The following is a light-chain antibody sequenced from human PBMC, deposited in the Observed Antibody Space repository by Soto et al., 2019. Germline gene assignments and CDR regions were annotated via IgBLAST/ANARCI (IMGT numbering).Light chain of an antibody. CDR2: LNSDGSH. J-gene: IGLJ2*01. V-gene: IGLV4-69*01. CDR1: SGHSNYA. Sequence: QPVLTQSPSASASLGASVKLTCTLSSGHSNYAIAWHQQQSEKGPRYLMKLNSDGSHSKGDGIPDRFSGSSSGAERYLTISILQSEDEADYYCQTWGSGIVVFGRGTKLIVL. CDR3: QTWGSGIVV.